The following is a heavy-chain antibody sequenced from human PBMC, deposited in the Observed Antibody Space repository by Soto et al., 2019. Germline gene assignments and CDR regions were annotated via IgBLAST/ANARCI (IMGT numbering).Heavy chain of an antibody. V-gene: IGHV4-39*01. J-gene: IGHJ4*02. D-gene: IGHD3-9*01. CDR3: ARLEGLATISYYFDF. CDR1: GDSINSDKYY. Sequence: SETLSLTCSVSGDSINSDKYYWGWIRQPPGKGLEWVGSIYYRGNTYYNPSLQTRVTISLDKSKSQFSLRLNSVTAADSAVYFCARLEGLATISYYFDFWGQGSHVTVSS. CDR2: IYYRGNT.